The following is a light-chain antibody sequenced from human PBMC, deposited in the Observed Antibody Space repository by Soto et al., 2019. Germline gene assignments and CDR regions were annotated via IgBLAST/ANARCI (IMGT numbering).Light chain of an antibody. J-gene: IGKJ4*01. CDR2: DVS. V-gene: IGKV3D-20*01. CDR1: QSVSSVY. CDR3: QQYGNSPLT. Sequence: EVVVTQSPATLSLSPGERATLSCGASQSVSSVYLAWYQQKPGLAPRLLIYDVSSRATGIPDRLSGSGSGTDFTLTISRLEPEDFAVYYCQQYGNSPLTFGGGTKV.